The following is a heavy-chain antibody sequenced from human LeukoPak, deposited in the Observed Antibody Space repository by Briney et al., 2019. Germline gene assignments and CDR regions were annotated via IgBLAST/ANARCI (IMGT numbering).Heavy chain of an antibody. CDR1: GCSISDYY. J-gene: IGHJ4*02. CDR2: IYAGGST. CDR3: ATGTGLEDY. V-gene: IGHV4-4*07. Sequence: PSETLSLTCTVSGCSISDYYWNWIRQPAGKGLEWIGRIYAGGSTYYNPSLRSRFTISVDKSKNQISLKMTNVTAADTAVYYCATGTGLEDYWGQGTLVIVSS. D-gene: IGHD2-15*01.